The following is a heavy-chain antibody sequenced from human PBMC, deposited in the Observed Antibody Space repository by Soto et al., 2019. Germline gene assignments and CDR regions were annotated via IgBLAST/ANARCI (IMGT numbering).Heavy chain of an antibody. Sequence: SETLSLTCAVSGGSISSSNWWSWVRQPPGKGLEWIGEIYHSGSTNYNPSLKSRVTISVDKSKNQFSLKLSSVTAADTAVYYCAXEYCSSTSCYTLAGMDVWGQGTTVTVSS. V-gene: IGHV4-4*02. CDR2: IYHSGST. CDR1: GGSISSSNW. J-gene: IGHJ6*02. D-gene: IGHD2-2*02. CDR3: AXEYCSSTSCYTLAGMDV.